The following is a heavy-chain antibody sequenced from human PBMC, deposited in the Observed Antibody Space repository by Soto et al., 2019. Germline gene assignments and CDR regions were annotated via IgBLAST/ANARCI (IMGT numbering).Heavy chain of an antibody. V-gene: IGHV3-9*01. J-gene: IGHJ4*02. CDR2: ISWESGSI. D-gene: IGHD5-12*01. CDR3: VKDHDDDFGYDLDYFNY. CDR1: GFNFDDYA. Sequence: EVQLVESGGGLVQPGRSLRLSCAASGFNFDDYAMHWVRQIPGKGLEWVSGISWESGSIGYADSVKGRFSISRDNAKNSLYLQMNSLRAEDTAFYYCVKDHDDDFGYDLDYFNYWGQGTLVTVSS.